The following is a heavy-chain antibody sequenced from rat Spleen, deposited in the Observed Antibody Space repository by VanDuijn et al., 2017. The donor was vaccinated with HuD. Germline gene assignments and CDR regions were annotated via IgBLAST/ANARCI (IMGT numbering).Heavy chain of an antibody. Sequence: EVQLVESGGGLVQPGRSLKLSCVTSGFTFHNSWMTWIRQAPGKGLEWIASITDTGGDSYYPDSVKGRFTISRDNAKSTLYLQMTSLRSEDTAIYYCARHGWGYGVMDAWGQGASVTVSS. D-gene: IGHD4-3*01. CDR1: GFTFHNSW. CDR3: ARHGWGYGVMDA. J-gene: IGHJ4*01. CDR2: ITDTGGDS. V-gene: IGHV5-31*01.